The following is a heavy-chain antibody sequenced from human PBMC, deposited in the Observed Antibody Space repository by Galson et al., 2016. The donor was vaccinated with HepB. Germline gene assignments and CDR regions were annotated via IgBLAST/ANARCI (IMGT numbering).Heavy chain of an antibody. Sequence: SVKVSCKASGYSFSTYAMQWVRQAPGQRLEWMGWINVATGNTKYSQKFQDRVTMTRDKSAMKVYMQLSSLRSEDTAVYFCAREVIAAGAKGHNYGLDIWGQGTTVTVSS. J-gene: IGHJ6*02. CDR3: AREVIAAGAKGHNYGLDI. D-gene: IGHD6-13*01. CDR2: INVATGNT. V-gene: IGHV1-3*01. CDR1: GYSFSTYA.